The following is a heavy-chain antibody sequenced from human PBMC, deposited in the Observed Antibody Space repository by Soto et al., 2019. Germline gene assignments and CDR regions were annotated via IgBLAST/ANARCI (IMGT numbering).Heavy chain of an antibody. D-gene: IGHD2-2*02. CDR1: GYTFTGYY. CDR3: ARTRGCSSTSCYTGRNYGMDV. Sequence: ASVKVSCKASGYTFTGYYMHWVRQAPGQGLEWMGWINPNSGGTNYAQKFQGRGTMTRDTAISTAYMELSRLRSDDTAVYYCARTRGCSSTSCYTGRNYGMDVWGQGTTVTVSS. J-gene: IGHJ6*02. V-gene: IGHV1-2*02. CDR2: INPNSGGT.